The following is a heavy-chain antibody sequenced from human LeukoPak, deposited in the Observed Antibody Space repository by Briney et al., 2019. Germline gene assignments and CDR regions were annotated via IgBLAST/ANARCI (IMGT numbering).Heavy chain of an antibody. V-gene: IGHV1-18*01. Sequence: GASVKVSCKASGYTFTSYGISWVRQAPGQGLEWMGWISAYNGNTNYAQKLQGRVTMTTHTSTSTAYMELRSLRSDDTAVYYCARGGYYYDSSGYPFPDYWGQGTLVAVSS. CDR3: ARGGYYYDSSGYPFPDY. J-gene: IGHJ4*02. CDR1: GYTFTSYG. CDR2: ISAYNGNT. D-gene: IGHD3-22*01.